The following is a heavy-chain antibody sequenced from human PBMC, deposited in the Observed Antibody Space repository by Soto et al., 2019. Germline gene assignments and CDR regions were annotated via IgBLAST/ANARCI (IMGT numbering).Heavy chain of an antibody. CDR2: TYYRSKWYN. CDR3: ARDPGHDFWSGYPAAYYYYGMDV. D-gene: IGHD3-3*01. V-gene: IGHV6-1*01. CDR1: GDSVSSNSAA. J-gene: IGHJ6*02. Sequence: SQTLSLTGAISGDSVSSNSAAWNWIRQSPSRGLEWLGRTYYRSKWYNDYAVSVKSRITINPDTSKNQFSLQLNSVTPEDTAVYYCARDPGHDFWSGYPAAYYYYGMDVWGQGTTVTVSS.